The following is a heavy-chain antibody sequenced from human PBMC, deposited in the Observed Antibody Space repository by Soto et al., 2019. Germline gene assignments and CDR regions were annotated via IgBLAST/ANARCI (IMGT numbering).Heavy chain of an antibody. CDR1: GGTFSSYA. J-gene: IGHJ4*02. D-gene: IGHD1-26*01. V-gene: IGHV1-69*13. CDR3: AREADRTIVGATTNLDS. CDR2: IIPIFGTA. Sequence: SVKVSCKASGGTFSSYAISWVRQAPGQGLEWMGGIIPIFGTANYAQKFQGRVTITADESTSTAYMELSSLRSEDTAVYYCAREADRTIVGATTNLDSWGQGTLVTVSS.